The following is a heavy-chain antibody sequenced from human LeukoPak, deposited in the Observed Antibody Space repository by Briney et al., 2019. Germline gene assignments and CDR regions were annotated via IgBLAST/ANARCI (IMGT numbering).Heavy chain of an antibody. CDR2: IYTSGST. Sequence: SETLSLTCTVSSGSISSYYWSWIRQPAGKGLEWIGRIYTSGSTNYNPSLKSRVTMSVDTSKNQFSLKLSSVTAADTAVYYCARGSSATYDILTGHAIIDYWGQGTLVTVSS. V-gene: IGHV4-4*07. CDR1: SGSISSYY. J-gene: IGHJ4*02. CDR3: ARGSSATYDILTGHAIIDY. D-gene: IGHD3-9*01.